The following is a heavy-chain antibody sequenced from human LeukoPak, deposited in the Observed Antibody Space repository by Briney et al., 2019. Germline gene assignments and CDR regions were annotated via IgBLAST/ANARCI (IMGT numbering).Heavy chain of an antibody. D-gene: IGHD4-17*01. V-gene: IGHV3-21*05. CDR3: AMGDGDYEGDAPLDY. CDR1: GFTFSTLC. Sequence: GGSLRLSCAASGFTFSTLCMTWVRQAPGKGLEWVSYISSSSSYTNYADSVKGRFTISRDNAKNSLYLQMNSLRAEDTAVYCCAMGDGDYEGDAPLDYWGQGTLVTVSS. CDR2: ISSSSSYT. J-gene: IGHJ4*02.